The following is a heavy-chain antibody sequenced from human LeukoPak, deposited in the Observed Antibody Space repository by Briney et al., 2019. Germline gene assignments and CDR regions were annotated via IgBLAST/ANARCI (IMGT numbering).Heavy chain of an antibody. CDR3: ARDLNWNNEIYYYYYMDV. D-gene: IGHD1/OR15-1a*01. V-gene: IGHV1-46*01. CDR1: GYTFTRYY. CDR2: INPRGGST. Sequence: ASVKVSCKASGYTFTRYYMHWVRQAPGQGLEWMGIINPRGGSTTYAQKFQGRVTMTRDMSTSTVYMELSSLRSEDTAVYYCARDLNWNNEIYYYYYMDVWGKGTTVTVSS. J-gene: IGHJ6*03.